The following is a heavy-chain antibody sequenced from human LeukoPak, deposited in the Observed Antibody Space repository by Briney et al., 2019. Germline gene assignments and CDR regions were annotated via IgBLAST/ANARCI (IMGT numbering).Heavy chain of an antibody. V-gene: IGHV3-30*18. CDR3: AKDLRQSDVGTFDI. CDR2: ISYDGSYN. Sequence: GGSLRLSCAASGFTFSSYGMHWVRQAPGKGLELVAVISYDGSYNYYVDSVKGRFTISRDNSKNTLYLQMNSLRAEDTAVYYCAKDLRQSDVGTFDIWGQGTMVTVSS. D-gene: IGHD1-26*01. CDR1: GFTFSSYG. J-gene: IGHJ3*02.